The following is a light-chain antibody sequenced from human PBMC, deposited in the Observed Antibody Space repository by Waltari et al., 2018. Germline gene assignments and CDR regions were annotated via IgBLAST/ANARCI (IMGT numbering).Light chain of an antibody. J-gene: IGKJ1*01. CDR2: GAS. Sequence: EIVLTQSPGTLSLSPGERATLSCRASQSVSRALAWYKQNPGQAPRLLINGASNRATGIPDRFSGSGSGTDFSLIISRLEPEDFAVYYCQHYVSLPVTFGQGTKVEIK. CDR1: QSVSRA. V-gene: IGKV3-20*01. CDR3: QHYVSLPVT.